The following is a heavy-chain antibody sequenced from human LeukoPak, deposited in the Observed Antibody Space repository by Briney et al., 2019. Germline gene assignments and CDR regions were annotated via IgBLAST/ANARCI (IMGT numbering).Heavy chain of an antibody. D-gene: IGHD5-18*01. CDR1: GYTFTSYY. V-gene: IGHV1-46*03. CDR3: ATAMVTYYFDY. CDR2: INPSGGST. Sequence: ASVKVSCKASGYTFTSYYMHWVRQAPVQGLEWMGIINPSGGSTSYAQKFQGRVTMTRDMSTSTVYMELSSLRSEDSAVYYCATAMVTYYFDYWGQGTLVTVSS. J-gene: IGHJ4*02.